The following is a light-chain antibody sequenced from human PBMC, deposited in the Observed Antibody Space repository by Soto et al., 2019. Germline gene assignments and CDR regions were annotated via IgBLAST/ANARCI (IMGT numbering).Light chain of an antibody. V-gene: IGLV2-14*01. Sequence: QSALTQPASVSGSPGQSITISCTGTSSDVGGYNYVSWYQQHPGKAPKLMIYEVSNRPSGVSNRFSGSKSGNTASLTISGLQAEDEADYYCSSYTSSSPLDYVFGTGTKVTVL. CDR3: SSYTSSSPLDYV. J-gene: IGLJ1*01. CDR1: SSDVGGYNY. CDR2: EVS.